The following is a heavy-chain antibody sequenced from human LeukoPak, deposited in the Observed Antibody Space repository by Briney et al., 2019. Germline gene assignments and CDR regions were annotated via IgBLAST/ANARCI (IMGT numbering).Heavy chain of an antibody. CDR2: IYYSGNT. CDR1: GGPISSGGYY. Sequence: TLSLTCTVSGGPISSGGYYWSWIRQHPGKGLEWIGYIYYSGNTYYNPSLKSRVTISVDTSKSQFSLKLSSVTAADTAVYYCARYCSSTSCYRDAFDIWGQGTMVTVSS. J-gene: IGHJ3*02. CDR3: ARYCSSTSCYRDAFDI. D-gene: IGHD2-2*01. V-gene: IGHV4-31*03.